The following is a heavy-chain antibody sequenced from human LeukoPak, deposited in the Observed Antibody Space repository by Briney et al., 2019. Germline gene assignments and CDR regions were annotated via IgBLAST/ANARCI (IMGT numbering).Heavy chain of an antibody. D-gene: IGHD2-21*02. CDR2: IRYSGTT. CDR1: GGSISSTYDH. J-gene: IGHJ4*02. V-gene: IGHV4-39*01. Sequence: PSETLSLTCTVSGGSISSTYDHWDWIRQSPGKGLEWLGSIRYSGTTYYNPSLKGRVTMFVDTSNNQFSLRLRSVTAADTAVYYCARRLHYFDYWGQGSLVAVSS. CDR3: ARRLHYFDY.